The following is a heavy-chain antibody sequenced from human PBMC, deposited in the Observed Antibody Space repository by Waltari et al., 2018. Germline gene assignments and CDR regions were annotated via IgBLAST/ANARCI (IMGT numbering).Heavy chain of an antibody. CDR1: GFTFSSYW. D-gene: IGHD6-19*01. J-gene: IGHJ4*02. V-gene: IGHV3-74*01. CDR3: ARGDLGSSGWKYFDY. Sequence: EVQLVESGGGLVQPGGSLRLSCAASGFTFSSYWMHWVRQAPGKGLVWGSRINGDGGITSYAESVKGRFTISRDNAKNTLYLQMNSLRAEDTAVYYCARGDLGSSGWKYFDYWGQGTLVTVSS. CDR2: INGDGGIT.